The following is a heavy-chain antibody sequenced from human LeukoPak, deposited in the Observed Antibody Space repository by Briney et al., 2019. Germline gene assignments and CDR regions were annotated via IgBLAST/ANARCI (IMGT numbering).Heavy chain of an antibody. J-gene: IGHJ4*02. CDR2: IYTSGST. V-gene: IGHV4-4*07. CDR3: AREDLRYDSSGYWSVYYFDY. CDR1: GGSISSYY. Sequence: SETLSLTCTVSGGSISSYYWSWIRQPAGKGLEWIGRIYTSGSTNYNPSLKSRVTMSVDTSKNQFSLKLSSVTAADTAAYYCAREDLRYDSSGYWSVYYFDYWGQGTLVTVSS. D-gene: IGHD3-22*01.